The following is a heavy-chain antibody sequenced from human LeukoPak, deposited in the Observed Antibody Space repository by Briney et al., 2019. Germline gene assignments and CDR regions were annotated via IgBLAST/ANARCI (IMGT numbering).Heavy chain of an antibody. CDR2: IYNAATT. Sequence: SETLSLTCAVSGGSISNYYWTWIRQPPGKGLEWLGFIYNAATTNYNPSLKSRVTVSVDTSKNQFSLRLSSVTAADSAIYYCARVTTAWYVIGYWGQGALVTVSS. D-gene: IGHD6-13*01. CDR3: ARVTTAWYVIGY. CDR1: GGSISNYY. V-gene: IGHV4-4*08. J-gene: IGHJ4*02.